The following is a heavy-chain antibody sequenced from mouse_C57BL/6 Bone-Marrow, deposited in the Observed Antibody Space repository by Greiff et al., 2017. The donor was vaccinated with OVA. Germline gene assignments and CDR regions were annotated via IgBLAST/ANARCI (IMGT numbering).Heavy chain of an antibody. CDR3: ARGYYYGSSRYYFDY. V-gene: IGHV1-26*01. CDR2: INPNNGGT. Sequence: EVQLQQSGPELVKPGASVKISCKASGYTFTDYYMNWVKQSHGKSLEWIGDINPNNGGTSYNQKFKGKATLTVDKSSSTAYMELRSLTSEDSAVYYCARGYYYGSSRYYFDYWGQGTTLTVSS. J-gene: IGHJ2*01. CDR1: GYTFTDYY. D-gene: IGHD1-1*01.